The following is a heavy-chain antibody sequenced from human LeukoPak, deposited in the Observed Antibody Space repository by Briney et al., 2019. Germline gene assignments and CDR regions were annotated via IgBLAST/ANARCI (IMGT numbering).Heavy chain of an antibody. D-gene: IGHD3-3*01. Sequence: GASVKVSCKASGYTFTSYAMHWVRQAPGQRLEWMGWINAGNGNTKYSQKFQGRVTITRDTSASTAYMELGSLRSEDTAVYYCAREEDYDFWSGYWWGQGTLVTVSS. CDR3: AREEDYDFWSGYW. V-gene: IGHV1-3*01. J-gene: IGHJ4*02. CDR2: INAGNGNT. CDR1: GYTFTSYA.